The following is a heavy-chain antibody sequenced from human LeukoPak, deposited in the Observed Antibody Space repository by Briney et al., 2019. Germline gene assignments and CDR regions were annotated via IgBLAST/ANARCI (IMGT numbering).Heavy chain of an antibody. D-gene: IGHD1-1*01. Sequence: GGSLRLSCAASRFNFNSFVMGWVRQPPGKGLEWVSSISTSSGYIYYADSVKGRFTISRDNAKNSLYLQMNSLRAEDTAVYYCARTNGFYYYGMDVWGQGTTVTVSS. J-gene: IGHJ6*02. CDR2: ISTSSGYI. CDR1: RFNFNSFV. CDR3: ARTNGFYYYGMDV. V-gene: IGHV3-21*01.